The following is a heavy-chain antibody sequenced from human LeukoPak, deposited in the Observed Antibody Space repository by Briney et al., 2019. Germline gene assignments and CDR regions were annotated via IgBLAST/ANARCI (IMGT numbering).Heavy chain of an antibody. D-gene: IGHD3-10*01. J-gene: IGHJ6*04. CDR1: GYSISSGYY. Sequence: PSETLSLTCTVSGYSISSGYYWGWIRQPPGKGLEWIGSIYHSGSTSYNPSLKSRVTISVDTSKNQFSLKLSSVTAADTAVYYCATTSRGVRLMDVWGKGTTVTVSS. CDR2: IYHSGST. CDR3: ATTSRGVRLMDV. V-gene: IGHV4-38-2*02.